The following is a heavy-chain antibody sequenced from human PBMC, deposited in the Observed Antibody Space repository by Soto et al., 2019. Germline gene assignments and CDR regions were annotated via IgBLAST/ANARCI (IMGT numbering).Heavy chain of an antibody. CDR3: ARDIFSSGKWGWDYYYGMDV. J-gene: IGHJ6*02. Sequence: PGGSLRLSCAASGFTFSSYSMNRVRQAPGKGLEWVSSISSSSSYIYYADSVKGRFTISRDNAKNSLYLQMNSLRAEDTAVYYCARDIFSSGKWGWDYYYGMDVWGQGTTVTVSS. CDR1: GFTFSSYS. CDR2: ISSSSSYI. V-gene: IGHV3-21*01. D-gene: IGHD3-9*01.